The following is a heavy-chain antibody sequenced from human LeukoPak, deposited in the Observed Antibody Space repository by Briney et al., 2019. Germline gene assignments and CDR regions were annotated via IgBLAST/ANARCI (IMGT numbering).Heavy chain of an antibody. CDR2: IYSGGST. CDR3: ASAYCGGECYSAYYYYYMDV. CDR1: GFTVSSNC. J-gene: IGHJ6*03. D-gene: IGHD2-21*01. V-gene: IGHV3-53*01. Sequence: GGSPRLSCAASGFTVSSNCMSWVRQAPGKGLEGVSVIYSGGSTYYADSVKGRFTISRDNSKNTLYLQMNSLRAEDTAVYYCASAYCGGECYSAYYYYYMDVWGKGTTVTVSS.